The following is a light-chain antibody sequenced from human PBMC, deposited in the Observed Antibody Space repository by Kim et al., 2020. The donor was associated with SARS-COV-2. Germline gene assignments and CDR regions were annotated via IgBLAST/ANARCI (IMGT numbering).Light chain of an antibody. V-gene: IGKV3-15*01. CDR2: GAS. J-gene: IGKJ2*01. CDR1: QDIGTS. Sequence: PPGERATLSCRASQDIGTSLAWYQQKPGQGPRLLISGASTRATGVPARFSGSGSGTEFTLTISSLQSEDFAVYYCHQYNNWPSYTFGQGTKLEI. CDR3: HQYNNWPSYT.